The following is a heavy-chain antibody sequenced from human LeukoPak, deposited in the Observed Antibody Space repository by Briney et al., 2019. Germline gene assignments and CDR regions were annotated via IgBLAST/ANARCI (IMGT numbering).Heavy chain of an antibody. Sequence: GGTLRLSCAASGFTFSSYGMSWVRQAPGKGLEWVSAISGSGGSTYYADSVKGRFTISRDNSKNTLYLQMNSLRAEDTAVYYCAKCSYGSGSYFDWYFDLWGRGTLVTVSS. J-gene: IGHJ2*01. D-gene: IGHD3-10*01. V-gene: IGHV3-23*01. CDR1: GFTFSSYG. CDR2: ISGSGGST. CDR3: AKCSYGSGSYFDWYFDL.